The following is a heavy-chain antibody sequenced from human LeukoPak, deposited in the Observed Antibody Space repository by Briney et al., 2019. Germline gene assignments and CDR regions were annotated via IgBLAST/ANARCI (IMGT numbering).Heavy chain of an antibody. Sequence: SETLSLTCTVSGGSISSSSYYWGWVRQPPGKGLEWIGSFYYSGSTFYNPSLKSRVTISVDTSKNQFSLKLSSVTAADTAVYYCARGGYYYDSSGYYWYYYYGMDVWGQGTTVTVSS. J-gene: IGHJ6*02. V-gene: IGHV4-39*07. CDR2: FYYSGST. D-gene: IGHD3-22*01. CDR3: ARGGYYYDSSGYYWYYYYGMDV. CDR1: GGSISSSSYY.